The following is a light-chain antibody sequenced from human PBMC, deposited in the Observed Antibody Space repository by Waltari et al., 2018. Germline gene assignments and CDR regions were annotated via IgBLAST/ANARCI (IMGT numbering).Light chain of an antibody. V-gene: IGLV2-23*01. CDR1: SSDISSYNL. CDR3: YAYAGTRGV. J-gene: IGLJ1*01. CDR2: EAN. Sequence: QSALTQPASVSGSPGQSITISCTGTSSDISSYNLVSWYQQHPGKAPKLIIYEANKRPSGVSSRFSGSKSGNTASLTISGPQAGDEANYYCYAYAGTRGVFGTGTKVTVL.